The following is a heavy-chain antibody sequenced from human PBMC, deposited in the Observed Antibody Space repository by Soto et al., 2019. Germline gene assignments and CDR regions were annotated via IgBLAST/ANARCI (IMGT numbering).Heavy chain of an antibody. CDR1: GFTFSSYD. Sequence: PGGSLRLTCAASGFTFSSYDMQWVRQATGKGLEWVSAIGTAGDTYYPGSVKGRFTISRENAKNSLYLQMNSLRAGDTAVYYCARGFVLVPAANGYNCIDVWGQGTTVTVSS. CDR3: ARGFVLVPAANGYNCIDV. V-gene: IGHV3-13*04. CDR2: IGTAGDT. D-gene: IGHD2-2*01. J-gene: IGHJ6*02.